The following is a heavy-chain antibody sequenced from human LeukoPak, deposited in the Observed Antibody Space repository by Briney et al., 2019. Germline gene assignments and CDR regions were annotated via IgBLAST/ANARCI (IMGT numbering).Heavy chain of an antibody. CDR2: ISSSSGYI. CDR3: ARGLSRRGLMVVDDAFDI. D-gene: IGHD3-22*01. Sequence: GGSLRLSCAASGFTFSSYAMSWVRQAPGKGLEWVSSISSSSGYIYYADSVKGRFTISRDNSKNSVYLQMNSLRAEDTAVYYCARGLSRRGLMVVDDAFDIWGQGTMVTVSS. J-gene: IGHJ3*02. V-gene: IGHV3-21*01. CDR1: GFTFSSYA.